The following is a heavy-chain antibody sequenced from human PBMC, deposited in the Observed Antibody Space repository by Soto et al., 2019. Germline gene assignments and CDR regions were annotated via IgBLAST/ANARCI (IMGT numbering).Heavy chain of an antibody. D-gene: IGHD2-15*01. V-gene: IGHV3-33*01. CDR1: GFTFSSYG. Sequence: GGSLRLSCAASGFTFSSYGMHWVRQAPGKGLEWVAVIWYDGSNKYYADSVKGRFTISRDNSKNTLYLQMNSLRAEDTAVYYCARGPDIVVVVAATDYYYGMDVWGQGTTVTV. CDR3: ARGPDIVVVVAATDYYYGMDV. J-gene: IGHJ6*02. CDR2: IWYDGSNK.